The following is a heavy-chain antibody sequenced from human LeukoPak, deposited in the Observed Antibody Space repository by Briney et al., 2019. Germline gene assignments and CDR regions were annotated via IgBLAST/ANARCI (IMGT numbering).Heavy chain of an antibody. CDR1: GFTFSSYS. V-gene: IGHV3-48*01. CDR2: ISSSSSTI. D-gene: IGHD1-26*01. Sequence: GGSLGLSCAASGFTFSSYSMNWVRQAPGKGLEWVSYISSSSSTIYYADSVKGRFTISRDNAKNSLYLQMNSLRAEDTAVYYCARGGGNYYYGMDVWGQGTTVTVSS. CDR3: ARGGGNYYYGMDV. J-gene: IGHJ6*02.